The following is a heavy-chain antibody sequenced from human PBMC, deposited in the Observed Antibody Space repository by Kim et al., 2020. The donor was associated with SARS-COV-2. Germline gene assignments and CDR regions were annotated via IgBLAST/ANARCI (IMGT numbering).Heavy chain of an antibody. Sequence: ASVKVSCKASGYTFTSYGISWVRQAPGQGLEWMGWISAYNGNTNYAQKLQGRVTMTTDTSTSTAYMELRSLRSDDTAVYYCARSTKTKRYNWNYWFDPWGQGTLVTVSS. CDR1: GYTFTSYG. CDR3: ARSTKTKRYNWNYWFDP. CDR2: ISAYNGNT. D-gene: IGHD1-7*01. V-gene: IGHV1-18*04. J-gene: IGHJ5*02.